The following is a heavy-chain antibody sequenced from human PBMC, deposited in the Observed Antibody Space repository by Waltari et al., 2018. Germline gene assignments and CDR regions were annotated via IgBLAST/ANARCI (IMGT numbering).Heavy chain of an antibody. CDR1: GFTFSSYA. J-gene: IGHJ4*02. CDR2: ISYDGSNK. CDR3: ARDAVAGRKDFDY. Sequence: QVQLVESGGGVVQPGRSLRLSCAASGFTFSSYAMHWVRQAPGKGLEWVAVISYDGSNKYYADSAKGRFTISRDNSKNTLYLQMNSLRAEDTAVYYCARDAVAGRKDFDYWGQGTLVTVSS. V-gene: IGHV3-30*01. D-gene: IGHD6-19*01.